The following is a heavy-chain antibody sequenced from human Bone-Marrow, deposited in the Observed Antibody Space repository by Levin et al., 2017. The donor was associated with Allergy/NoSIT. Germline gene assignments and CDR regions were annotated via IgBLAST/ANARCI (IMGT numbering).Heavy chain of an antibody. D-gene: IGHD3-16*01. J-gene: IGHJ2*01. CDR3: ARGVIVITFPPNWYFDI. CDR2: VYHDGRT. Sequence: SETLSLTCTVSGDSVTNTKYYWARIRQSPTKGLEWVGSVYHDGRTFYNPSLQSRLTISRDTSRNLFSLRLTSLTAADTAVYFCARGVIVITFPPNWYFDIWGRGALVGVSS. CDR1: GDSVTNTKYY. V-gene: IGHV4-39*02.